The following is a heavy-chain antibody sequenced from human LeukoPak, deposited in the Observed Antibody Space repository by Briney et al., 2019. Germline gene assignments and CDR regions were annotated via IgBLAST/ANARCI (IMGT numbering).Heavy chain of an antibody. V-gene: IGHV3-33*03. CDR3: AKDSTPTDYYGSAADY. D-gene: IGHD3-10*01. J-gene: IGHJ4*02. CDR1: GFTFSSYG. CDR2: IWYDGSNK. Sequence: PGGSLRLSCAASGFTFSSYGMHWVRQAPGKGLEWVAVIWYDGSNKYYADSVEGRFTISRDNSKNTLYLQMNNLRAEDTAVYYCAKDSTPTDYYGSAADYWGQGTLVTVSS.